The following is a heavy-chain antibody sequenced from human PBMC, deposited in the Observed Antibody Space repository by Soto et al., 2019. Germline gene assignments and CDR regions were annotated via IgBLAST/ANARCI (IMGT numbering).Heavy chain of an antibody. V-gene: IGHV4-39*01. CDR1: GGSISSSSYY. CDR3: ARLSLLTGDGVDYYYYGMDV. Sequence: PSETLSLTCTVSGGSISSSSYYWGWIRQPPGKGLEWIGSIYYSGSTYYNPSLKSRVTISVDTSKNQFSLKLSSVTAADTAVYYCARLSLLTGDGVDYYYYGMDVWGQGTTVTVSS. CDR2: IYYSGST. J-gene: IGHJ6*02. D-gene: IGHD7-27*01.